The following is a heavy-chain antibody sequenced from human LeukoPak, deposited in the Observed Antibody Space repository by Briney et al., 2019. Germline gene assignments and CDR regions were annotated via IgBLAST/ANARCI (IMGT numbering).Heavy chain of an antibody. Sequence: GASVKVSCKASGYTFTSYGISWVRQAPGQGLEWMGWISAYNGNTNYAQKLQGRVTMTTDTSTSTAYMELRSLRSDDTAVYYCARDKYDYVWGSYRYEVDFDYWGQGTLVTVSS. D-gene: IGHD3-16*02. CDR3: ARDKYDYVWGSYRYEVDFDY. V-gene: IGHV1-18*01. CDR1: GYTFTSYG. J-gene: IGHJ4*02. CDR2: ISAYNGNT.